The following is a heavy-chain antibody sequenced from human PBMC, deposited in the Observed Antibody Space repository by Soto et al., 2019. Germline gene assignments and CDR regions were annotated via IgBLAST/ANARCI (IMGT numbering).Heavy chain of an antibody. CDR2: ISNSGGST. CDR3: AKGCGGDCYSGVQY. Sequence: EVQLLESGRGLVQPGGSLRLSCAASRFTFSSSAMSWVRQAPGKGLEWVSSISNSGGSTYYADSVKGRFTISRDNSKNTLYLQMNSLQAEDTAVYYCAKGCGGDCYSGVQYWGQGTLVTVSS. V-gene: IGHV3-23*01. J-gene: IGHJ4*02. CDR1: RFTFSSSA. D-gene: IGHD2-21*02.